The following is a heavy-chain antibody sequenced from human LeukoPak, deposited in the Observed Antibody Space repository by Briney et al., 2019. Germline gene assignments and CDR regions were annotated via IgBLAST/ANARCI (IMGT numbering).Heavy chain of an antibody. V-gene: IGHV3-21*01. CDR1: GFTFSSYG. J-gene: IGHJ4*02. Sequence: GGSLRLSCAASGFTFSSYGMNWVRQAPGKGLEWVSSISSSSSYIYYADSVKGRFTISRDNAKNSLYLQMNSLRAEDTAVYYCARESAVAGPQWGQGTLVTVSS. D-gene: IGHD6-19*01. CDR3: ARESAVAGPQ. CDR2: ISSSSSYI.